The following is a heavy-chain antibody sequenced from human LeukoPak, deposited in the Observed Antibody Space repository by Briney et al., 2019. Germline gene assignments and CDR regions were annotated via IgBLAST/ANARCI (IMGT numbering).Heavy chain of an antibody. D-gene: IGHD6-13*01. V-gene: IGHV4-59*08. J-gene: IGHJ2*01. CDR3: ARLYGAAGYWYFDL. Sequence: PSETLSLTCTASGGSISSYSWSWIRQPPGKGLEWIGYIYYSGSTNYNPSLKSGVTISVDTSKNQFSLKLSSVTAADTAVYYCARLYGAAGYWYFDLWGRGTLVTVSS. CDR2: IYYSGST. CDR1: GGSISSYS.